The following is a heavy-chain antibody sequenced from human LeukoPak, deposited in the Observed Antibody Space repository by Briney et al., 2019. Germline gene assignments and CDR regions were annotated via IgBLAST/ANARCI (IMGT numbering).Heavy chain of an antibody. J-gene: IGHJ4*02. D-gene: IGHD6-6*01. CDR3: ARVSSSSRPGVDY. CDR2: ISSSSSYI. CDR1: GFTFSSYS. Sequence: GGSLRLSCAASGFTFSSYSMNWVRQAPGKGLEWVSSISSSSSYIYYADSVKGRFTISRDNAKNSLYLQMNSLRAEDTALYYCARVSSSSRPGVDYWGQGTLVTVSS. V-gene: IGHV3-21*01.